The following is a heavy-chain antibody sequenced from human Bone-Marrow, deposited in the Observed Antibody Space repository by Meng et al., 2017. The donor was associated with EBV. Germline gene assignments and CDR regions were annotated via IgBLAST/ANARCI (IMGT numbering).Heavy chain of an antibody. Sequence: QLERQECGSEVNTPGASGKVSCKAAGYTLTSYYVHWVRQAPGQGLEWVGIINPNGGSTTYAQKFQGRVTVTRDTSTSTVYMELSSLRSGDTAVYYCARDPNFYDYSGYLDYWGQGILVTVSS. CDR1: GYTLTSYY. V-gene: IGHV1-46*01. CDR2: INPNGGST. CDR3: ARDPNFYDYSGYLDY. J-gene: IGHJ4*02. D-gene: IGHD3-16*01.